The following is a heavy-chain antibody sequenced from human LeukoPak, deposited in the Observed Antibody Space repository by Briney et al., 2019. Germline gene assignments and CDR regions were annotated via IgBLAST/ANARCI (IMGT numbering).Heavy chain of an antibody. CDR1: GYTFTSYG. J-gene: IGHJ6*04. V-gene: IGHV1-18*04. CDR3: ARSSGYCSSTSCYRAGDYYYYGMDV. CDR2: ISAYNGNT. D-gene: IGHD2-2*02. Sequence: GASVKVSCKASGYTFTSYGISWVRQAPGQGLEWMGWISAYNGNTNYAQKLQGRVTTTTDTSTSTAYMELSSLRSEDTAVYYCARSSGYCSSTSCYRAGDYYYYGMDVWGKGTTVTVSS.